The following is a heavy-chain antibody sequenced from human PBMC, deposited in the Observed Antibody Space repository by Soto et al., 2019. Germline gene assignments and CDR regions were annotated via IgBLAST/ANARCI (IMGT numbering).Heavy chain of an antibody. J-gene: IGHJ4*02. CDR2: IWYDGSNK. V-gene: IGHV3-33*01. D-gene: IGHD4-17*01. CDR3: ARDQNGDYNIDY. Sequence: GGSLRLSCAASGFTFSSYDMHWVRQAPGKGLEWVAVIWYDGSNKYYADSVKGRFTISRDNSKNTLYLQMNSLRAEDTAVYYCARDQNGDYNIDYWGQGTLVTVSS. CDR1: GFTFSSYD.